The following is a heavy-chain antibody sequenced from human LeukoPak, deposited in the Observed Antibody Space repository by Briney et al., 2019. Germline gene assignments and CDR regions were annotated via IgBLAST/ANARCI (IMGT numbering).Heavy chain of an antibody. CDR3: ARRIVVVPAVTTADYYMDV. CDR1: GGSISSYY. V-gene: IGHV4-59*08. CDR2: IYYSGST. J-gene: IGHJ6*03. Sequence: KPSETLSLTCTVSGGSISSYYWSWIRQPPGKGLEWIEYIYYSGSTNYNPSLKSRVTISVDTSKNQFSLKLSSVTAADTAVYYCARRIVVVPAVTTADYYMDVWGKGTTVTVSS. D-gene: IGHD2-2*01.